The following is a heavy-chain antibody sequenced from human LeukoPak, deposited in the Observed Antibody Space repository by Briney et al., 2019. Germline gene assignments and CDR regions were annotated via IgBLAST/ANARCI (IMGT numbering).Heavy chain of an antibody. CDR1: GGSISSYY. V-gene: IGHV4-59*01. CDR2: THYSGAT. Sequence: PSETLSLTCTVSGGSISSYYWSWIRQPAGKGLEYIGYTHYSGATNYNPSLKSRVTISLDTSGNQFSLKLSSVTAADTAVYYCASGYCGGACQLGGVDMWGQGTMVTVSS. J-gene: IGHJ3*02. CDR3: ASGYCGGACQLGGVDM. D-gene: IGHD2-21*02.